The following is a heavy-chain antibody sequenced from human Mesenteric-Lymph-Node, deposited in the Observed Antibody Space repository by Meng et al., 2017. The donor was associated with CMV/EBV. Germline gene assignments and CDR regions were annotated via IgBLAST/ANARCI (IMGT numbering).Heavy chain of an antibody. CDR2: IYNGGTT. CDR3: ARDQKYYSDSGGSVGAFDI. V-gene: IGHV3-53*05. J-gene: IGHJ3*02. Sequence: TVSSNYMSWVRQAPGKGLEWVSFIYNGGTTHYADSVKGRFTISGDSSKSTLFLQMDSLRAEDTAVYYCARDQKYYSDSGGSVGAFDIWGQGTMVTVSS. D-gene: IGHD3-22*01. CDR1: TVSSNY.